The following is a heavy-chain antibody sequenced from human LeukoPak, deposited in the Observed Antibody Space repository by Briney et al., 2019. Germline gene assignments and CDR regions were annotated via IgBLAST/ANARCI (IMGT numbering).Heavy chain of an antibody. Sequence: SDPTLVNPTQTLTLTCTFSGFSLSTGGVGVGWIRQPPGKALEWLALIYWDDDRRYSPSLKSRLTITKDTSKNQVVLIMTNMGPVDTATYYCAHSRVLLWFGELPRYYFDYWGQGTLVTVSS. J-gene: IGHJ4*02. D-gene: IGHD3-10*01. CDR2: IYWDDDR. V-gene: IGHV2-5*02. CDR3: AHSRVLLWFGELPRYYFDY. CDR1: GFSLSTGGVG.